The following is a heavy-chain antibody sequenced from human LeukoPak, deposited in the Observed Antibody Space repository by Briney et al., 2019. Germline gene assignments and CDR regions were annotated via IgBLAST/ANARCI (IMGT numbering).Heavy chain of an antibody. J-gene: IGHJ6*02. Sequence: ASVKVSCKASGYTFTNNYLHWVRQAPGQGLEWMGMIYPRDGSTSYAQNFQGRVTVTRDTSTTTVHMELSSLRSEDTAVYYCATGITGYSSSWYYYYYGMDVWGQGTTVTVSS. V-gene: IGHV1-46*01. CDR3: ATGITGYSSSWYYYYYGMDV. CDR2: IYPRDGST. D-gene: IGHD6-13*01. CDR1: GYTFTNNY.